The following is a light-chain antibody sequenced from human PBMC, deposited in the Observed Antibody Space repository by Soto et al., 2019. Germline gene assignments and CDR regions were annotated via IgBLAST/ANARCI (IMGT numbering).Light chain of an antibody. J-gene: IGLJ2*01. CDR2: EVS. CDR1: SSDIGAYKF. Sequence: QSALTQPPSASGSPGQSVAISCTVTSSDIGAYKFLSWYQQHPGKAPKLIIYEVSIRPSGVPDRFSGSKSGNTASLTVSGLLAEDEADYYCSLSACTNTVVFGGGTKLTVL. V-gene: IGLV2-8*01. CDR3: SLSACTNTVV.